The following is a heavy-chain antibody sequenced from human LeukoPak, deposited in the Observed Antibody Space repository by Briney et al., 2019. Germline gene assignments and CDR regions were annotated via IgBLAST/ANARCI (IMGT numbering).Heavy chain of an antibody. J-gene: IGHJ6*02. CDR3: ARDRGGSGSYYNEIYYYYGMDV. CDR1: GFTVSSNY. V-gene: IGHV3-66*01. D-gene: IGHD3-10*01. CDR2: IYSGGST. Sequence: PGGSLRLSCAASGFTVSSNYMSWVRQAPGKGLEWVSVIYSGGSTYYADSVKGRFTISRDNSKNTLYLKMNSLRDEDTAVYYCARDRGGSGSYYNEIYYYYGMDVWGQGTTVTVTS.